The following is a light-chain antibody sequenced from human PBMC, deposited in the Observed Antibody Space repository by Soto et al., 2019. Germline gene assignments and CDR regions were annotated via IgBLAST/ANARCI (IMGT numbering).Light chain of an antibody. CDR2: GAS. V-gene: IGKV3-20*01. CDR1: QSVSSSY. Sequence: EIVLTQSPGTRSLSPGERATLSSRASQSVSSSYLAWYQQKHGQAPRLLIYGASSRATGIPDRFSGSGSGTDLTITISRLEPEDFEVYYCQQYGSSPFTFGPGTKVDIK. CDR3: QQYGSSPFT. J-gene: IGKJ3*01.